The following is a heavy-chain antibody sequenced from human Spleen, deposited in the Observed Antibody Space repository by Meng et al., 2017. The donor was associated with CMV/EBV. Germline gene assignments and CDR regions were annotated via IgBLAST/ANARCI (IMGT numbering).Heavy chain of an antibody. CDR1: GYTFTGYY. Sequence: ASGYTFTGYYMHWVRQAPGQGPEWMGWINPSGGDSNYAQKSQGRVTMTSDTSISTAYMELNRLRSDDTAVYFCARDLWATFWYFDLWGPGTLVTVSS. D-gene: IGHD2-21*01. CDR2: INPSGGDS. V-gene: IGHV1-2*02. CDR3: ARDLWATFWYFDL. J-gene: IGHJ2*01.